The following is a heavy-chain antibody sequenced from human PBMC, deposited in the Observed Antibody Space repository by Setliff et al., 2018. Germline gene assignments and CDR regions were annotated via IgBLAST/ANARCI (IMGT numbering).Heavy chain of an antibody. V-gene: IGHV7-4-1*01. J-gene: IGHJ6*03. CDR2: INTNTGNP. CDR1: GYSFTTYA. CDR3: ARASRFETAIYKGDYYMDV. D-gene: IGHD2-21*02. Sequence: ASVKVSCKASGYSFTTYAMGWMRQAPGQGLEWMGWINTNTGNPSYAQGFTGRFVFSLDTSVSTAYLQIYSLKAEDTAVYYCARASRFETAIYKGDYYMDVWGNGTTVTVSS.